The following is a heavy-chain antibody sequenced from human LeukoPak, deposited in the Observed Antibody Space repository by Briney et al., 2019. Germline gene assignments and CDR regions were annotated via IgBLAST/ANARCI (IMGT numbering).Heavy chain of an antibody. V-gene: IGHV4-39*01. CDR1: GGSVSTTGYY. CDR2: IDYSGST. D-gene: IGHD3-9*01. CDR3: ARPLGVFTGAPYY. Sequence: SETLSLTCTVSGGSVSTTGYYWGWIRQPPGKGLEWIGSIDYSGSTYYNPSLKSRVTTSVDTSRNQFSLKLNSVTAADTAVYYCARPLGVFTGAPYYWGQGTLATVSS. J-gene: IGHJ4*02.